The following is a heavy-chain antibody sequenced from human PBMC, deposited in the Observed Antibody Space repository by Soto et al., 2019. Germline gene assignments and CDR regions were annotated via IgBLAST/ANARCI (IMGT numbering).Heavy chain of an antibody. V-gene: IGHV1-69*06. CDR3: ARDAYYYDSSGYYRWGDWFDP. CDR1: GGTFSSYA. CDR2: IIPIFGTA. D-gene: IGHD3-22*01. J-gene: IGHJ5*02. Sequence: QVQLVQSGAEVKKPGSSVKVSCKASGGTFSSYAISWVRQAPGQGLEWMGGIIPIFGTANYAQKFQGRVTITADKSTSTAYRELSSLRSEDTAVYYCARDAYYYDSSGYYRWGDWFDPWGQGTLVTVSS.